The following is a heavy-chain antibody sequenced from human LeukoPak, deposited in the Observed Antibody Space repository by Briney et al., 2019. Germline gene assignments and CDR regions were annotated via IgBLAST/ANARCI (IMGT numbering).Heavy chain of an antibody. CDR3: AMFLSPVV. CDR1: GFSISNYW. V-gene: IGHV3-74*01. D-gene: IGHD3-10*02. Sequence: GVSLRLSCVASGFSISNYWMHWVRHAPGKGLMWVSRISSDATTTNYADSVKGRFTIYRDNAENMVYLQMNSLSAEDTAVYDWAMFLSPVVWGQGTVVSVSS. J-gene: IGHJ4*02. CDR2: ISSDATTT.